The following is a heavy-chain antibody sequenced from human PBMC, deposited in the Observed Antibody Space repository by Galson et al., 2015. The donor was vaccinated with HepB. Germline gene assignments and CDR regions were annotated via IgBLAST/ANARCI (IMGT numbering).Heavy chain of an antibody. CDR3: TNERNYYASFDI. J-gene: IGHJ3*02. CDR1: GDSVSTTGGA. CDR2: TYFRSRWRN. V-gene: IGHV6-1*01. Sequence: CAISGDSVSTTGGAWNWIRQSPSRGLEWLDRTYFRSRWRNDYAPSMKSRVTIDPDTAKNQFSLQLNSVTPEDTAVYYCTNERNYYASFDIWGLGTMVTVSS. D-gene: IGHD3-10*01.